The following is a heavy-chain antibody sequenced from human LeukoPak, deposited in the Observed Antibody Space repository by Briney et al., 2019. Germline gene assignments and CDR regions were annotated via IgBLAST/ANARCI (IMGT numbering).Heavy chain of an antibody. CDR3: ARDSDVGY. Sequence: GGSLRLSCAASGFTYSSYSMYWVRQAPGTGLEWVSSITSSSSYIYYADSVKGRFTISRDNAKNSLYLQMNSLRAEDTAVYYCARDSDVGYWGQGTLVTVSS. J-gene: IGHJ4*02. V-gene: IGHV3-21*01. CDR2: ITSSSSYI. CDR1: GFTYSSYS.